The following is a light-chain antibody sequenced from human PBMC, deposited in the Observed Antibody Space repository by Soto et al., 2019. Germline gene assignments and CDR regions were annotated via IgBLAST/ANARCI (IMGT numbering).Light chain of an antibody. J-gene: IGLJ1*01. CDR3: SSYTSSSPWV. V-gene: IGLV2-14*01. CDR2: DVS. Sequence: QSALTQPASVSGSPGQSITISCTGTSSEVGGYNYVSWYQQHPGKAPKLMIYDVSNRPSGVSNRFSGSKSGNTASLTISGLQAEDEADYYCSSYTSSSPWVFGTGTKVTVL. CDR1: SSEVGGYNY.